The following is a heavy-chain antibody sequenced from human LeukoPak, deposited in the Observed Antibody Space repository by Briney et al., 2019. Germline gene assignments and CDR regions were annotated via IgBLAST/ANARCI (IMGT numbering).Heavy chain of an antibody. V-gene: IGHV1-2*02. CDR1: GYIFTDYY. CDR2: INPDSGGT. Sequence: GASVKVSCKASGYIFTDYYVHWVRQAPGQGLEWMGWINPDSGGTNFAQKFQGRVTMTRDMSISTAYMEVSRLKSDDTAVYYCARDAISRGIVDYWGQGTLVTVSS. J-gene: IGHJ4*02. CDR3: ARDAISRGIVDY. D-gene: IGHD3-10*01.